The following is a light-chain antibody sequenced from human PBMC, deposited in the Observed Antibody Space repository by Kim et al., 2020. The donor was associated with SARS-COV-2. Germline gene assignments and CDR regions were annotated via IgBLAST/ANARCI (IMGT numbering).Light chain of an antibody. Sequence: HSITLSCTGTSSDVGGYNYVSWYQQHPGKAPKLMIYDVSNRPSGVSNRFSGSKSGNTASLTISGLQAEDEADYYCSSYTSSSTPVVFGGGTQLTVL. CDR3: SSYTSSSTPVV. CDR2: DVS. J-gene: IGLJ2*01. V-gene: IGLV2-14*03. CDR1: SSDVGGYNY.